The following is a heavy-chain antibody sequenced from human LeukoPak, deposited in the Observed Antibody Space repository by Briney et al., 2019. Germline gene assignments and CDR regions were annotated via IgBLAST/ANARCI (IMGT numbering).Heavy chain of an antibody. V-gene: IGHV3-30*04. Sequence: GGSLRLSCAASGFTFSTYAMHWVRQAPGKGLEWVAVISHDGSNKYYADSVKGRFTISRDNSKNTLYLQMNSLRAEDTAVYYCARDRYDILTGYYPRKPIFDYWGQGTLVTVSS. CDR3: ARDRYDILTGYYPRKPIFDY. CDR1: GFTFSTYA. J-gene: IGHJ4*02. D-gene: IGHD3-9*01. CDR2: ISHDGSNK.